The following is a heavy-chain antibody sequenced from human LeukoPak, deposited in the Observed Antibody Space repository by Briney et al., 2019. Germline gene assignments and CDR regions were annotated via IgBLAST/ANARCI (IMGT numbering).Heavy chain of an antibody. CDR3: ARNRYGSGSYTGIDY. Sequence: SETLSLTCTVSGGSISSYYWSWIRQPPGKGLEWIGYIYYSGSTNYNPSLKSRVTISVGTSKNQFSLKLSSVTAADTAVYYCARNRYGSGSYTGIDYWGQGTLVTVSS. J-gene: IGHJ4*02. CDR1: GGSISSYY. V-gene: IGHV4-59*01. CDR2: IYYSGST. D-gene: IGHD3-10*01.